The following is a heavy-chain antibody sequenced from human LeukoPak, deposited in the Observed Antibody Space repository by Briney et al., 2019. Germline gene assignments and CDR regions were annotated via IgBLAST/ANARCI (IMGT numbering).Heavy chain of an antibody. CDR3: ARFPDYYDSSGQLDY. V-gene: IGHV3-7*01. Sequence: PGGSLRLSCAASGFTVSTYAMHWVRQAPGKGLEWVANIKQDGSEKYYVDSVKGRFTISRDNAKNSLYLQMNSLRAEDTAVYYCARFPDYYDSSGQLDYWGQGTLVTVSS. CDR1: GFTVSTYA. CDR2: IKQDGSEK. J-gene: IGHJ4*02. D-gene: IGHD3-22*01.